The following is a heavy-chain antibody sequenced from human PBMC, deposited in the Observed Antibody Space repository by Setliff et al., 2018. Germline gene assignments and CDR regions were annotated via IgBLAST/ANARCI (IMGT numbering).Heavy chain of an antibody. CDR2: TIPSFGST. Sequence: SVKVSCKASGGTFRSYGISWVRQAPGQGLEWMGGTIPSFGSTNYAQKFQDRVTIITDESTSTAYMELSSLRSEDTAVYYCARGTLGYCSGGSCYYYYMDVWGKGTTVTVS. J-gene: IGHJ6*03. CDR1: GGTFRSYG. D-gene: IGHD2-15*01. CDR3: ARGTLGYCSGGSCYYYYMDV. V-gene: IGHV1-69*05.